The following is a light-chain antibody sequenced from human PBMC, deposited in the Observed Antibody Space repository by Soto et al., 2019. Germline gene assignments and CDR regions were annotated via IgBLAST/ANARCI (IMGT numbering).Light chain of an antibody. CDR3: QQYNDWPPTWT. CDR1: QSVSSK. Sequence: EIVMTQSPATLSVSPGARATLSCRASQSVSSKLAWYQQKPGQAPRVLIYGASTRATGIPARFSGSGSGTEFTLTIRSLQSEDFAVYYGQQYNDWPPTWTFGQGTRVEIK. V-gene: IGKV3-15*01. J-gene: IGKJ1*01. CDR2: GAS.